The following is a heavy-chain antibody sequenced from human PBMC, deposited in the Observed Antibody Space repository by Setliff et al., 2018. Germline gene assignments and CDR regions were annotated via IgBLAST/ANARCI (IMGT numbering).Heavy chain of an antibody. Sequence: GASVKVSCKASGYTFTDYSVTWVRQAPGQGLEWVGWISPYSGNTYYAPKFQGRITMTTDTSTTTAYMELKSPRSDDTAIYYCSRLVRYCTRTSCQRLSGDDYWGQGALVTVS. J-gene: IGHJ4*02. CDR2: ISPYSGNT. CDR3: SRLVRYCTRTSCQRLSGDDY. V-gene: IGHV1-18*01. D-gene: IGHD2-2*01. CDR1: GYTFTDYS.